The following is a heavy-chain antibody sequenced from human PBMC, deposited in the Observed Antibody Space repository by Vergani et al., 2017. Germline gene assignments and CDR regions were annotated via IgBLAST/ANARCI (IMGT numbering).Heavy chain of an antibody. Sequence: EVQLLESGGDFVQPGGSLRLSCTASGFTFNHYAMNWVRQAPGKGLECVSGISGSGGSTYYAGSVKGRFTISRDSSKNTLYLQMNSMSAGDTAVYYYAKAKCRNSSYDYLYYYHAMEVWGQGTTVTVSS. CDR2: ISGSGGST. J-gene: IGHJ6*02. D-gene: IGHD5-12*01. CDR1: GFTFNHYA. CDR3: AKAKCRNSSYDYLYYYHAMEV. V-gene: IGHV3-23*01.